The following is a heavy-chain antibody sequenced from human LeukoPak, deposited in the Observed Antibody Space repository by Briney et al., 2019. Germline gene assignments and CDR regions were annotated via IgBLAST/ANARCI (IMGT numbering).Heavy chain of an antibody. D-gene: IGHD3-9*01. V-gene: IGHV4-59*01. CDR1: GGSISSYY. Sequence: SETLSLTCTVSGGSISSYYWSWIRQPPGKGLEWIGYIYYSGSTNYNPSLKSRVTISVDTSKSQFSLKLSSVTAADTAVYYCARDMRAYYDILTGYPPLYGMDVWGKGTTVTVSS. CDR2: IYYSGST. CDR3: ARDMRAYYDILTGYPPLYGMDV. J-gene: IGHJ6*04.